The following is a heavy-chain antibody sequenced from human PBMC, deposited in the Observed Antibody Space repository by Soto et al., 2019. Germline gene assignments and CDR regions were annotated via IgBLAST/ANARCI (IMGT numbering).Heavy chain of an antibody. CDR2: IGTAGDP. CDR3: AREGRYCSGGSCSYALDV. V-gene: IGHV3-13*05. Sequence: EVQLVESGGGLVQPGGSLRLSCAASEFTFSSYDMHWVRQATGKGLEWVSAIGTAGDPYYPGSVKGRFTISRENAKNSLYLQMNSLRAGDTAVYYCAREGRYCSGGSCSYALDVWGQGTTVTVSS. CDR1: EFTFSSYD. D-gene: IGHD2-15*01. J-gene: IGHJ6*02.